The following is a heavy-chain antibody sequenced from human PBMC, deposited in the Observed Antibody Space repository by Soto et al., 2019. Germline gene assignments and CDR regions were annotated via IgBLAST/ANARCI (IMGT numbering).Heavy chain of an antibody. J-gene: IGHJ6*02. D-gene: IGHD2-2*03. CDR3: ARDGFYYYGMDV. Sequence: QVQLVQSGAEVKKPGASVRVSCKASGYTFTGYGISWVRQAPGQGLEWMGWISAYNGNTNYAQKLQGRVTMTKATSTGTAFMELKSLRTDDTAVYFCARDGFYYYGMDVWGQGTTVTVSS. V-gene: IGHV1-18*01. CDR1: GYTFTGYG. CDR2: ISAYNGNT.